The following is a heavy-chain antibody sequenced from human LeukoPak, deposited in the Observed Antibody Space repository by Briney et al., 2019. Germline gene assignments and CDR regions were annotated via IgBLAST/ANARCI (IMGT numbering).Heavy chain of an antibody. D-gene: IGHD2-2*01. V-gene: IGHV1-69*05. CDR1: GGTFSSYA. J-gene: IGHJ3*02. CDR2: IIPIFGTA. Sequence: GASVKVSCKASGGTFSSYAISWVRQAPGQGLEWMGGIIPIFGTANYAQKFQGRVTITTDESTSTAYMELSSLRSEDTAVYYCARGSCSSTSCYFLREAFDIWGQGTMVTVSS. CDR3: ARGSCSSTSCYFLREAFDI.